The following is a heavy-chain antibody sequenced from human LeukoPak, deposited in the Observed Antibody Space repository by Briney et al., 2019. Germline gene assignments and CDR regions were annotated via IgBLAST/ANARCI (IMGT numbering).Heavy chain of an antibody. CDR1: RDSFTTSW. D-gene: IGHD2-21*02. CDR3: ARQTERAVDY. J-gene: IGHJ4*02. Sequence: GESLKISCKISRDSFTTSWIGWVRQMPGKGLEWMGIIFPCDSETRYSPSFEGQVTISADKNNNTAYLQWSSLKASDTAMYYCARQTERAVDYWGQGTLVTVSS. CDR2: IFPCDSET. V-gene: IGHV5-51*01.